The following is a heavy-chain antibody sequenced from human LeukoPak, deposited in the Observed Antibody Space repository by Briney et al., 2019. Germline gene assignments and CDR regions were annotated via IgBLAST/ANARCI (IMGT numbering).Heavy chain of an antibody. CDR1: GFTFISYW. J-gene: IGHJ6*02. CDR3: ARVSEIAARPCYYYGMDV. V-gene: IGHV3-7*05. Sequence: GSLRLSCAASGFTFISYWMSWVRQAPGKGLEWVATIKQDGSEKYYLDSVKGRFTISRNNAKNSLYLQMNSLRAEDTAVYYCARVSEIAARPCYYYGMDVWGQGSTVTVSS. D-gene: IGHD6-6*01. CDR2: IKQDGSEK.